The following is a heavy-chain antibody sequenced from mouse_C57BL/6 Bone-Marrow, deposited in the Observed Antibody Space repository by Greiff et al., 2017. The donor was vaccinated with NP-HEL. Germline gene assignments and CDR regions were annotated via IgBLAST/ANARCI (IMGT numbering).Heavy chain of an antibody. CDR3: ARAGITTVVAGGYFDY. CDR1: GYTFTSYW. Sequence: VQLQQPGAELVRPGSSVKLSCKASGYTFTSYWMHWVKQRPIQGLEWIGNIDPSDSETHYNQKFKDKATLTVDKSSSTAYMQLSSLTSEDSAVYYCARAGITTVVAGGYFDYWGQGTTLTVSS. D-gene: IGHD1-1*01. CDR2: IDPSDSET. J-gene: IGHJ2*01. V-gene: IGHV1-52*01.